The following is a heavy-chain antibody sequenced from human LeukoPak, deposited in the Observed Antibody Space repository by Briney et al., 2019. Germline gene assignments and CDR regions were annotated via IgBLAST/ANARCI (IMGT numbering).Heavy chain of an antibody. Sequence: PSETLSLTCTVSGYSISSGYYWGWIRQPPGKGLEWIGSIYHSGSTYYNPSLKSRVTISVDTSKNQFSLKLSSVTAADTAVYYCARTAMVTEYYYYYMDVWGKGTTVTVSS. CDR3: ARTAMVTEYYYYYMDV. D-gene: IGHD5-18*01. CDR2: IYHSGST. J-gene: IGHJ6*03. CDR1: GYSISSGYY. V-gene: IGHV4-38-2*02.